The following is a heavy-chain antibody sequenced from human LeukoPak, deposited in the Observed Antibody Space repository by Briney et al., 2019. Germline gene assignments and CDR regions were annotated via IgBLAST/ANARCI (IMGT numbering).Heavy chain of an antibody. Sequence: ASVKVSCKASGYTFTGYYMHWVRQAPGQGLEWMGWINPNSGGTNYAQKFQGRVTMTRDTSISTVYMELSSLRSEDTAVYYCARDMSSGSGSYFAYWGQGTLVTVSS. CDR2: INPNSGGT. D-gene: IGHD3-10*01. V-gene: IGHV1-2*02. J-gene: IGHJ4*02. CDR3: ARDMSSGSGSYFAY. CDR1: GYTFTGYY.